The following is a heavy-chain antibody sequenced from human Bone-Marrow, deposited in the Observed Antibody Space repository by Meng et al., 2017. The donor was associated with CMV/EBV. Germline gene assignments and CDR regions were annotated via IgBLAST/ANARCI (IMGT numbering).Heavy chain of an antibody. J-gene: IGHJ4*02. D-gene: IGHD1-7*01. V-gene: IGHV3-7*01. CDR3: ARDRGTQLELRPFSDY. CDR1: GFNFRSYW. Sequence: GGSLRLSCGVSGFNFRSYWMSWVRQTPGKGLEWVANIKQDGSEKYYVDSVKGRFTISRDNAKNSLSLQMNSLRAEDTAIYYCARDRGTQLELRPFSDYWGQGTLVTVSS. CDR2: IKQDGSEK.